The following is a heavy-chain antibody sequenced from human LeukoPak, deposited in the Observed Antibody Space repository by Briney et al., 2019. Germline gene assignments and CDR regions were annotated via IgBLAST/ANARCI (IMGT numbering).Heavy chain of an antibody. V-gene: IGHV1-18*04. D-gene: IGHD4-17*01. Sequence: ASVKVSCKASGYSFTSNYIHWVRQAPGQGLEWMGWISAYNGNTNYAQKLQGRVTMTTDTSTSTAYMELRSLRSDDTAVYYCARDRSYGADPPDYWGQGTLVTVSS. CDR1: GYSFTSNY. J-gene: IGHJ4*02. CDR2: ISAYNGNT. CDR3: ARDRSYGADPPDY.